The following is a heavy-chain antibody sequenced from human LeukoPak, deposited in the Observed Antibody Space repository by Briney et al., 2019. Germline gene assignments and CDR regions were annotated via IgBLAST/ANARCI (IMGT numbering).Heavy chain of an antibody. Sequence: PGGSLRLSCAASGFTFSSFPMSWVRQAPGKGLEWVSGISGSGGSTYYADSVKGRFTISRDNSKSTLYLQMNSLRAEDTAVYYCAKYGAVAGANWFDPWGQGTLVTVSS. D-gene: IGHD6-19*01. CDR2: ISGSGGST. J-gene: IGHJ5*02. V-gene: IGHV3-23*01. CDR3: AKYGAVAGANWFDP. CDR1: GFTFSSFP.